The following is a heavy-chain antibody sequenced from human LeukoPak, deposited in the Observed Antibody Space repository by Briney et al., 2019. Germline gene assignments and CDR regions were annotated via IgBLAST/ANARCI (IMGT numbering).Heavy chain of an antibody. CDR3: AGGRLYCTNGVCYIRGTYFDY. J-gene: IGHJ4*02. D-gene: IGHD2-8*01. Sequence: SETLSLTCAVSGGSISSGGYSWSWIRQPPGKGLEWIGYIYHGGSTYYNPSLKSRVTISVDRSKNQFSLKLSSVTAADTAVYYCAGGRLYCTNGVCYIRGTYFDYWGQGTLVTVSS. CDR1: GGSISSGGYS. CDR2: IYHGGST. V-gene: IGHV4-30-2*01.